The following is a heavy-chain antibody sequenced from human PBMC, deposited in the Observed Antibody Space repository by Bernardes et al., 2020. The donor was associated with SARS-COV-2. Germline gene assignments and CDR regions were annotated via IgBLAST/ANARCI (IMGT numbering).Heavy chain of an antibody. D-gene: IGHD5-18*01. CDR2: ISGSGGST. CDR1: GFTFSSYA. Sequence: GGSLRLSCAASGFTFSSYAMSWVRQAPGKGLEWVSAISGSGGSTYYADSVKGRFTISRDNSKNTLYLQMNSLRAEDTAVYYCAKAKGDTAMVIYYYYYAMDVWGQGTTVTVSS. CDR3: AKAKGDTAMVIYYYYYAMDV. J-gene: IGHJ6*02. V-gene: IGHV3-23*01.